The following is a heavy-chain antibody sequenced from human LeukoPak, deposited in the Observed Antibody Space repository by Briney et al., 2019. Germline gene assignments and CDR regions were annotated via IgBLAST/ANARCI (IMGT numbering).Heavy chain of an antibody. V-gene: IGHV1-18*01. Sequence: ASVKVSCKASGYTFTTYGISWVRQAPGQGLEWMGWISANNGNTNYALRLQGRVTLTTDTSTTTAYMELRSLRSDDTAVYYCASGGDPTLSYYSAMDVWGQGTTVTVSS. D-gene: IGHD2-21*02. CDR3: ASGGDPTLSYYSAMDV. CDR1: GYTFTTYG. CDR2: ISANNGNT. J-gene: IGHJ6*02.